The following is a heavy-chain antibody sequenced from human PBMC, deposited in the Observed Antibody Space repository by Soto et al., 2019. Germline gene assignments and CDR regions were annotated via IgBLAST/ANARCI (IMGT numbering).Heavy chain of an antibody. D-gene: IGHD2-2*01. J-gene: IGHJ5*02. CDR3: ARGTPRWVVPAAMGVRWFDP. CDR1: GGSFSGYY. CDR2: INHSGST. V-gene: IGHV4-34*01. Sequence: QVQLQQWGAGLLKPSETLSLTCAVYGGSFSGYYWSWIRPPPGKGLEWIGEINHSGSTNYNPSLKSRVTISVDTSKNQFSLQLSSVTAADTAVYYCARGTPRWVVPAAMGVRWFDPWGQGTLVTVCS.